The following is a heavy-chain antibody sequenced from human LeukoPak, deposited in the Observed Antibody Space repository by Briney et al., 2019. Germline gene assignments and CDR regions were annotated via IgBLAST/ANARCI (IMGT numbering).Heavy chain of an antibody. CDR3: ARDYPADY. CDR1: GFTFSSYP. CDR2: ISSDGSDK. V-gene: IGHV3-30-3*01. Sequence: GGSLRLSCAASGFTFSSYPIHWVRQAPGKGLDWVALISSDGSDKKYADSVKGRFTISRDNSKNTLYLQMHSLRVEDMAVYYCARDYPADYWGQGTLVTVSS. J-gene: IGHJ4*02.